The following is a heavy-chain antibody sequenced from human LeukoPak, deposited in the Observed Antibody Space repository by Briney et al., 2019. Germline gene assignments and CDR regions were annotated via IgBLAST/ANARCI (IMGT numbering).Heavy chain of an antibody. J-gene: IGHJ4*02. CDR1: GFTFSSYN. CDR3: ARRHLDSAGWTIDY. D-gene: IGHD3-9*01. Sequence: GGSLRLSCAASGFTFSSYNLNWVRQAPGKGLERVSYISGSSNTIYYADSVKGRFTISRDNAKNSLYLQMNSLRAEDTAVYYCARRHLDSAGWTIDYWGQGTLVTVSS. CDR2: ISGSSNTI. V-gene: IGHV3-48*01.